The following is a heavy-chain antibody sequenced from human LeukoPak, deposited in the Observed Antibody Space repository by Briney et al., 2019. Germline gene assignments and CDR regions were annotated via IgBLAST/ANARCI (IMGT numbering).Heavy chain of an antibody. CDR3: ARYCSGRTCYSFDY. J-gene: IGHJ4*02. D-gene: IGHD2-15*01. CDR2: IYYSGST. CDR1: GGSISSSSYY. Sequence: PSETLSLTCTVSGGSISSSSYYWGWIRQPPGKGLEWIGSIYYSGSTYYNPSLKSRVTISVDTSKNQFSLKLSSVTAADTAVYYCARYCSGRTCYSFDYWGQGSLVTVSS. V-gene: IGHV4-39*07.